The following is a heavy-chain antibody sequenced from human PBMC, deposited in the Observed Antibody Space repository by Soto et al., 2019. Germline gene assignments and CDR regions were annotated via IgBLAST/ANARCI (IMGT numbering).Heavy chain of an antibody. V-gene: IGHV4-34*01. CDR2: INHSGST. J-gene: IGHJ4*02. Sequence: PSETLSLTCAVYGGSFSGYYWSWIRQPPGKGLEWIGEINHSGSTNYNPSLKSRVTISVDTSKNQFSLKLSSVTAADTAVYYCARDLWYCSGGSCYNFDYWGQGTLVTVSS. CDR1: GGSFSGYY. D-gene: IGHD2-15*01. CDR3: ARDLWYCSGGSCYNFDY.